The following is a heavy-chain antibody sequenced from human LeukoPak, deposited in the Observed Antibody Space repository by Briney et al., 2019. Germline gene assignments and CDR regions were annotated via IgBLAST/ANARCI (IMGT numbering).Heavy chain of an antibody. D-gene: IGHD1-26*01. J-gene: IGHJ6*03. CDR3: ARGFSVGASYYYHYHMDV. CDR2: INDSERT. Sequence: SETLSLTCAAYGGSFIGYYWSWIRQPPGKRLEWIGEINDSERTTYNPALKRRVSISIDTSKNQFSLNVSSVTAADTAVYFCARGFSVGASYYYHYHMDVWGKGSTVTVSS. V-gene: IGHV4-34*01. CDR1: GGSFIGYY.